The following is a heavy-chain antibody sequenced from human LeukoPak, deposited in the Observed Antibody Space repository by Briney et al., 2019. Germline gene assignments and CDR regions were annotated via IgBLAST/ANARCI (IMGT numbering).Heavy chain of an antibody. Sequence: GGSLRLSCAASGLTFSDYYMSWIRQAPGKGLEWVSYISSSGSTIYYADSVKGRFTISRDNAKNSLYLQMNSLRAEDTAVYYCARDSVPAAIVDYWGQGTLVTVSS. CDR1: GLTFSDYY. CDR2: ISSSGSTI. CDR3: ARDSVPAAIVDY. D-gene: IGHD2-2*01. V-gene: IGHV3-11*01. J-gene: IGHJ4*02.